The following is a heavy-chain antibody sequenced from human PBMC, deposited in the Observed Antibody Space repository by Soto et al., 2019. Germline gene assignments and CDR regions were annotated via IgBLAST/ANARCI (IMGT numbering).Heavy chain of an antibody. CDR3: ARTYSGTYPSPFYLDY. CDR2: IYPGDSDA. D-gene: IGHD1-26*01. CDR1: GYSFTKYW. J-gene: IGHJ4*02. Sequence: PGESLKISCKGSGYSFTKYWIGWVRQMPGKGLEWMGIIYPGDSDARYSPSFQGQVIISADKSINTAYLQWSSLQASDTAVYYCARTYSGTYPSPFYLDYWGQGTQVTVSS. V-gene: IGHV5-51*01.